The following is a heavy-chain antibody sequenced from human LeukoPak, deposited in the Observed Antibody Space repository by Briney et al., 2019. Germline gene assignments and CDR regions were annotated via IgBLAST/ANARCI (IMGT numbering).Heavy chain of an antibody. Sequence: SETLSLTCTVSGGSISSSSYYWGWIRQPPGKGLEWIGSIYYSGSTYYNPSLKSRVTISVDTSKNQFSLKLSSVTAADTAVYYCARDPCLLTAKRGYYFDYWGQGTLVTVSS. CDR2: IYYSGST. CDR3: ARDPCLLTAKRGYYFDY. J-gene: IGHJ4*02. D-gene: IGHD2/OR15-2a*01. V-gene: IGHV4-39*07. CDR1: GGSISSSSYY.